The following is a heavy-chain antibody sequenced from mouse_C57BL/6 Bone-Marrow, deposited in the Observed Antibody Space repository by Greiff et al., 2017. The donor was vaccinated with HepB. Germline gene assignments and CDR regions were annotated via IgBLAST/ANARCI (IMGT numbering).Heavy chain of an antibody. D-gene: IGHD1-1*01. J-gene: IGHJ4*01. CDR2: IDPANGNT. CDR3: ASYYYGSSYDAMDY. Sequence: VQLKQSVAELVRPGASVKLSCTASGFNIKNTYMHWVKQRPEQGLEWIGRIDPANGNTKYAPKFQGKGTITADTSSNTAYLQISRLTSEDPAIYYCASYYYGSSYDAMDYWGQGTSVTVSS. CDR1: GFNIKNTY. V-gene: IGHV14-3*01.